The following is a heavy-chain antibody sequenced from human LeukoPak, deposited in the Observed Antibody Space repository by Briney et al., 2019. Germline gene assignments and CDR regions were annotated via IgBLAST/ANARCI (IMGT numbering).Heavy chain of an antibody. CDR3: ARSYGSGSYHRFDP. Sequence: SETLSLTCTVSGGSICSYYWSWIRERPGEGLGWGGYIYYSGSTNYNPSIKSRVTISVDTSKNQFSLKLSSVTAADTAVYYCARSYGSGSYHRFDPWGQGILVTVSS. V-gene: IGHV4-59*01. CDR2: IYYSGST. J-gene: IGHJ5*02. D-gene: IGHD3-10*01. CDR1: GGSICSYY.